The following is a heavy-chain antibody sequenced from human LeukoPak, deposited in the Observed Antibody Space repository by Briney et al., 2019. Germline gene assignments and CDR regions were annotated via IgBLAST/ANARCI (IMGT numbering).Heavy chain of an antibody. D-gene: IGHD4-23*01. CDR2: IIPIFGTA. CDR1: GGTFSSYA. Sequence: ASVKVSCKASGGTFSSYAISWVRQAPGQGLEWMGGIIPIFGTANCAQKFQGRVTITAVESVSTAYMELSSLRSEDTAVYYCARGWLAETTVVTPYNYWGQGTLVTVSS. J-gene: IGHJ4*02. CDR3: ARGWLAETTVVTPYNY. V-gene: IGHV1-69*13.